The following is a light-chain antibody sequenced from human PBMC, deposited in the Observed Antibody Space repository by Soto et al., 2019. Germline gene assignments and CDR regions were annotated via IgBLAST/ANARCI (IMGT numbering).Light chain of an antibody. Sequence: QAVVTQPASVSGSPGQSITISCTGTSRDIGTYNFVSWYQQHPGKAPKLMIYEVSNRPSGVSYRFSASKSDNTASLTISGLQAEDEADYYCSSYTTSSTHVFGTGTKLTVL. V-gene: IGLV2-14*01. CDR1: SRDIGTYNF. CDR3: SSYTTSSTHV. J-gene: IGLJ1*01. CDR2: EVS.